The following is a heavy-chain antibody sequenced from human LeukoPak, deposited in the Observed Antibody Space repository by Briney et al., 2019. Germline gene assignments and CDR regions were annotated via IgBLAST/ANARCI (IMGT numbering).Heavy chain of an antibody. V-gene: IGHV3-23*01. CDR1: GFTFSSYA. CDR2: ISGSGGST. D-gene: IGHD3-22*01. CDR3: AENNYYDSSGYYPYYFDY. Sequence: GGSLRLSCAASGFTFSSYAMSWVRQAPGKGLEWVSAISGSGGSTYYADSVKGRFTISRDNSKNTLYLQMNSLRAEDTAVYYCAENNYYDSSGYYPYYFDYWGQETLVTVSS. J-gene: IGHJ4*02.